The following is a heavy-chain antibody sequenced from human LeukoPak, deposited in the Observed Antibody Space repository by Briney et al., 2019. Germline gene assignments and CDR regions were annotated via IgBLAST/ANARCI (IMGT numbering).Heavy chain of an antibody. CDR3: ARDRDYGDSGRASDI. D-gene: IGHD4-17*01. J-gene: IGHJ3*02. CDR1: GGSISSYY. V-gene: IGHV4-59*12. CDR2: IYYSGST. Sequence: SETLSLTCTVSGGSISSYYWSWIRQPPGKGLEWIGYIYYSGSTNCNPSLKSRVTISVDTSKNQFSLKLSSVTAADTAVYYCARDRDYGDSGRASDIWGQGTLVTVSS.